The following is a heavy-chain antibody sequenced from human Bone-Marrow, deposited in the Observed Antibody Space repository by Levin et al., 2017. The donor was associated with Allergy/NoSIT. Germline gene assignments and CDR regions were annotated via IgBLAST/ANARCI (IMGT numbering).Heavy chain of an antibody. J-gene: IGHJ6*02. V-gene: IGHV3-73*01. Sequence: GESLKISCVGSGFTFSGSAVDWVRQTSGKGLEWVGRIRSKTNNYATAYSASVKGRFTISRDDSMNTSSLQMNSLKTEDTAVYYCSRPQNYYAGGLDVWGQGTTVTVSS. CDR3: SRPQNYYAGGLDV. D-gene: IGHD3-10*01. CDR1: GFTFSGSA. CDR2: IRSKTNNYAT.